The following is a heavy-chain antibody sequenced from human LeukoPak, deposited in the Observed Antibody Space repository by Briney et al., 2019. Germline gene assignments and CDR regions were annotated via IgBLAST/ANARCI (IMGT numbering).Heavy chain of an antibody. CDR1: GFTVSSNY. V-gene: IGHV3-74*01. Sequence: GGSLRLSCAASGFTVSSNYMSWVRQAPGKGLVWVSRIDGHGSTTNYADSVRGRFTISRDNAKNTLFLQMNSLTAEDTAVYYCARDWRSSWYYFDYWGQGTLVTVSS. CDR2: IDGHGSTT. CDR3: ARDWRSSWYYFDY. J-gene: IGHJ4*02. D-gene: IGHD6-13*01.